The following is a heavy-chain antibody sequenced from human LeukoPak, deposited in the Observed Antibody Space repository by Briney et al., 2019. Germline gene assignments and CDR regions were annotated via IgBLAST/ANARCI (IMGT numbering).Heavy chain of an antibody. Sequence: GGSLSLSCAASGFTFSSYGMNWIRQPPGKGLEWVAVIWYDGSNKYYADSVKGRFTIYRDNSKNTLYLQMNSLRAEDTGVYYCASYKDYDAFDIWGQGTMVTVSS. CDR1: GFTFSSYG. V-gene: IGHV3-33*01. D-gene: IGHD3-10*01. CDR2: IWYDGSNK. J-gene: IGHJ3*02. CDR3: ASYKDYDAFDI.